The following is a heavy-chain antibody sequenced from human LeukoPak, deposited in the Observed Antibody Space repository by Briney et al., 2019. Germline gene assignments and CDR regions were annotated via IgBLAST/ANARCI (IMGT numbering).Heavy chain of an antibody. V-gene: IGHV4-39*07. D-gene: IGHD1-7*01. CDR2: IYYSGDT. Sequence: PSETLSLTCTVSGGSISSNTYYWDWIRQPPGKGLECTGSIYYSGDTYYNPSLKSRVTISVDTSKNQFSLKLSSVTAADTAVYYCARVQNWNYGLEYFQHWGQGTLVTVSS. CDR3: ARVQNWNYGLEYFQH. CDR1: GGSISSNTYY. J-gene: IGHJ1*01.